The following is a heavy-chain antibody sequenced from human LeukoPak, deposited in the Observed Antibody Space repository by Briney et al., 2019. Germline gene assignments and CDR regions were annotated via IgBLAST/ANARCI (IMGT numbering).Heavy chain of an antibody. CDR2: ISFDGRNK. V-gene: IGHV3-30-3*01. D-gene: IGHD3-22*01. CDR3: ARAVRYYYDSSGYYNNWFDP. CDR1: GFTFSSYA. J-gene: IGHJ5*02. Sequence: GGSLRLSCAASGFTFSSYAMHWVRQAPGKGLEWVAVISFDGRNKYYADSVKGRFIISRDNSKNTLYLQINSLRAEDTAVYYCARAVRYYYDSSGYYNNWFDPWGQGNLVTVSS.